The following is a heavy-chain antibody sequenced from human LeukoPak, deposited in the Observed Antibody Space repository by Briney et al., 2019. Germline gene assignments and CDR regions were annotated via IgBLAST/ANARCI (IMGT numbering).Heavy chain of an antibody. CDR2: VCYSGNT. Sequence: SETLSLTCTVSGYSISNGYYWGWIRQPPGKGLECIGSVCYSGNTYYNPSLKSRVTISVDTSKNQFSLKLSSVTAADTAVYYCARAVTSSSSWYKWVNWFDPWGQGTLVTVSS. V-gene: IGHV4-38-2*02. D-gene: IGHD6-13*01. J-gene: IGHJ5*02. CDR3: ARAVTSSSSWYKWVNWFDP. CDR1: GYSISNGYY.